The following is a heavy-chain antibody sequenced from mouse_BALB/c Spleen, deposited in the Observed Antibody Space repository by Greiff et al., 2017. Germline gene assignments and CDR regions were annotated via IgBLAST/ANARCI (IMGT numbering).Heavy chain of an antibody. CDR3: ARAEITTVVAPVAY. D-gene: IGHD1-1*01. Sequence: VQLQESGPGLVAPSQSLSITCTVSGFSLTSYGVHWVRQPPGKGLEWLGVIWAGGSTNYNSALMSRLSISKDNSKSQVFLKMNSLQTDDTAMYYCARAEITTVVAPVAYWGQGTLVTVSA. CDR1: GFSLTSYG. V-gene: IGHV2-9*02. CDR2: IWAGGST. J-gene: IGHJ3*01.